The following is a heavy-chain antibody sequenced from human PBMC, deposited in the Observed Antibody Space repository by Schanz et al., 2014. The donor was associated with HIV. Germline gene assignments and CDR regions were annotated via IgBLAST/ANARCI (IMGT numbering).Heavy chain of an antibody. CDR3: AKGLQKFDWRSPFDH. Sequence: QVQLVQSGAEVKMPGASVKVSCKSSGYTFSDYYMHWLRQAPGQGLEWMGWINTRTGDTIYAERLQGKVTLTRDTSINTAYMTLSRLGSDDTAVYFCAKGLQKFDWRSPFDHWGHGTLVIVSS. CDR1: GYTFSDYY. D-gene: IGHD3-9*01. V-gene: IGHV1-2*02. J-gene: IGHJ4*01. CDR2: INTRTGDT.